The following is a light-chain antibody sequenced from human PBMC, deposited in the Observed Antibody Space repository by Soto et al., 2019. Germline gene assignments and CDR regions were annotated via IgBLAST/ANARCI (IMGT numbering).Light chain of an antibody. Sequence: VLTQSPATLSLSPGERATLSCRASQSVNTYLAWYQQRPGQAPRLLIYDASNRAAATPARFSGSGSGTDFTLTISSLEPEDFAVYYCQQRQNWPPLTFGGGSVVEIK. CDR1: QSVNTY. J-gene: IGKJ4*01. CDR2: DAS. CDR3: QQRQNWPPLT. V-gene: IGKV3-11*01.